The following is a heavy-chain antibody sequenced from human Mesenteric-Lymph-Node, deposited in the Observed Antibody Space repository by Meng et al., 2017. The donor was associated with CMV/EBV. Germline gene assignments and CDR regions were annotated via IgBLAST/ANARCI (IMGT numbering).Heavy chain of an antibody. CDR3: ARTATEDFWSGYSFDY. J-gene: IGHJ4*02. Sequence: SGGSISSYYWSWMQQPPGKGLEWIGYIYYSGSTNYNPSLKSRVTISVDTSKNQFSLKLSSVTAADTAVYYCARTATEDFWSGYSFDYWGQGTLVTVSS. CDR2: IYYSGST. D-gene: IGHD3-3*01. CDR1: GGSISSYY. V-gene: IGHV4-59*01.